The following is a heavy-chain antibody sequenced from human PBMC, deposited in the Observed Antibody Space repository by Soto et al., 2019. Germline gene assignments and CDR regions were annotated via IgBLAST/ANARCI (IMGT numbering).Heavy chain of an antibody. J-gene: IGHJ3*01. D-gene: IGHD3-10*01. CDR3: ARGSRLGSGSLRPGPSDIFDV. CDR1: GFKFRVYD. Sequence: EVQLVESGGGLIQPGGSLRLSCEASGFKFRVYDMHWVRQPAGKGLEWVSAIGTTGDTYYSGSVRGRFTISRDDVESSRYLRLNSLTVGDTAVYYCARGSRLGSGSLRPGPSDIFDVWGQGTTVTVSS. V-gene: IGHV3-13*04. CDR2: IGTTGDT.